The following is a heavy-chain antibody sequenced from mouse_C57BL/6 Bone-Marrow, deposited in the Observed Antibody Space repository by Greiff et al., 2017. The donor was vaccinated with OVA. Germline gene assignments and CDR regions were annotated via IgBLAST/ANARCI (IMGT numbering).Heavy chain of an antibody. V-gene: IGHV1-69*01. J-gene: IGHJ3*01. CDR1: GYTFTSYW. CDR3: ARGLQPWFAY. D-gene: IGHD2-13*01. Sequence: QVQLQQPGAELVMPGASVKLSCKASGYTFTSYWMHWVKQRPGQGLEWIGEIDPSDSYTNYNQKFKGKATLTVDTSSSTAYMQLSSLTSEDSAVYYCARGLQPWFAYWGQGTLVTVSA. CDR2: IDPSDSYT.